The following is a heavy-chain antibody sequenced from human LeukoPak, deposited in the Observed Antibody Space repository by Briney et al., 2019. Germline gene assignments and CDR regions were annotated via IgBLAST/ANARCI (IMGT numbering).Heavy chain of an antibody. CDR3: ARNSIAAAGYPDY. CDR2: IYHSGST. CDR1: GYSISSGYY. D-gene: IGHD6-13*01. J-gene: IGHJ4*02. V-gene: IGHV4-38-2*01. Sequence: SETLSLTCAVSGYSISSGYYWGWIRQPPGKGLEWIGSIYHSGSTYYNPSLKSRVTISVDTSKNQFSLKLSSVTAADTAVYYCARNSIAAAGYPDYWGQGTLVTVSS.